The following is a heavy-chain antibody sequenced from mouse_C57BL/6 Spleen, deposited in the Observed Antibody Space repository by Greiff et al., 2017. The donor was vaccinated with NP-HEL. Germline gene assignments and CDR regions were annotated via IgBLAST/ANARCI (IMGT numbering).Heavy chain of an antibody. Sequence: DVHLVESGGGLVKPGGSLKLSCAASGFTFSDYGMHWVRQAPEKGLEWVAYISSGSSTIYYADTVKGRFPISRDNAKNTLFLQMTRLRSEDTAMYYCARGLGTGTGYWGQGTTLTVSS. V-gene: IGHV5-17*01. CDR1: GFTFSDYG. D-gene: IGHD4-1*01. CDR3: ARGLGTGTGY. J-gene: IGHJ2*01. CDR2: ISSGSSTI.